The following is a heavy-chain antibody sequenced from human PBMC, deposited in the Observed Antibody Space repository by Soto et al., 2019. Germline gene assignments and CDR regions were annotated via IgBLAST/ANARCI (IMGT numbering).Heavy chain of an antibody. CDR1: GYTFTSYD. CDR3: ARDHGSGSYRFFYYYYGMDV. Sequence: ASVKVSCKASGYTFTSYDINWVRQATGQGLEWMGWISAYNGNTNYAQKLQGRVTMTTDTSTSTAYMELRSLRSDDTAVYYCARDHGSGSYRFFYYYYGMDVWGQGTTVTVSS. CDR2: ISAYNGNT. V-gene: IGHV1-18*01. J-gene: IGHJ6*02. D-gene: IGHD3-10*01.